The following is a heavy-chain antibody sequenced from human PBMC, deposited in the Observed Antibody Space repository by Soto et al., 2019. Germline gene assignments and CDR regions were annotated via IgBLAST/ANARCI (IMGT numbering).Heavy chain of an antibody. CDR3: ARDQNYYDSSPYYFEY. D-gene: IGHD3-22*01. CDR2: ISSSSSTI. V-gene: IGHV3-48*02. J-gene: IGHJ4*02. CDR1: GFTFSSYS. Sequence: GGSLRLSCSASGFTFSSYSMNWVRQAPGKGLEWVSYISSSSSTIYYADSVKGRFTISRDNAKNSLYLQMNSLRDEDTAVYYCARDQNYYDSSPYYFEYWGQGILVTVSS.